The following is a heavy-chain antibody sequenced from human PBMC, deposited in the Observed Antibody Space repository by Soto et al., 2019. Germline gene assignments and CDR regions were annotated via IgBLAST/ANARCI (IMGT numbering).Heavy chain of an antibody. V-gene: IGHV5-51*01. D-gene: IGHD6-13*01. CDR2: IYPGDSDT. Sequence: XESLKLSCQGSGYSFTSYGIGLVRQVPGKGLEWMGIIYPGDSDTRYSPSFQGQVTISADKSISTAYLQWSSLKASDTAMYYCARSLYSSSWYYGMDVWGQGTTVTVPS. CDR3: ARSLYSSSWYYGMDV. CDR1: GYSFTSYG. J-gene: IGHJ6*02.